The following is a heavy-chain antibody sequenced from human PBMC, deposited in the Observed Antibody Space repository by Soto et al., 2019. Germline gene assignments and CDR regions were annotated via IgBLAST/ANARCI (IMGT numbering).Heavy chain of an antibody. CDR1: GFTFSSYA. Sequence: PGGSLRLSCAASGFTFSSYAMSWVRQAPGKGLEWVSVISGSDGSTYYADSVKGRFTISRDNSKNTLYLQMNSLRAEDTAIYYSAKEGCTSSSCYVNYWGQGTLVTVSS. V-gene: IGHV3-23*01. CDR2: ISGSDGST. CDR3: AKEGCTSSSCYVNY. J-gene: IGHJ4*02. D-gene: IGHD2-2*01.